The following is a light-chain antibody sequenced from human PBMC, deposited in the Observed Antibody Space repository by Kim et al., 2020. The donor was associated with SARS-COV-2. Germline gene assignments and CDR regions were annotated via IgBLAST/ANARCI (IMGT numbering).Light chain of an antibody. J-gene: IGKJ2*01. V-gene: IGKV3-15*01. Sequence: SVSPGERANLSCRASQSVKSNLAWYQQKPGQAPRLLIYGASTRATGIPARFSGSGSGTEFTLTISSLQSEDFAVYYCQQYNNWPYTFGQGTKLEI. CDR1: QSVKSN. CDR3: QQYNNWPYT. CDR2: GAS.